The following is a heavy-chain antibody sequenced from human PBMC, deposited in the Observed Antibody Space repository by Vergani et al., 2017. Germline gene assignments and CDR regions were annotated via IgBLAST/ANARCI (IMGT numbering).Heavy chain of an antibody. D-gene: IGHD2-2*02. V-gene: IGHV4-34*01. Sequence: QVQLQQWGAGLLKPSETLSLTCAVYGGSFSGYYWIWIRQPPGKGLEWIGEINHSGSTSYNPSLKSRVTISVDTSKNQFSLKLSSVTAADTAVYYCARDGRIPAFDIWGQGTMVTVSS. J-gene: IGHJ3*02. CDR1: GGSFSGYY. CDR3: ARDGRIPAFDI. CDR2: INHSGST.